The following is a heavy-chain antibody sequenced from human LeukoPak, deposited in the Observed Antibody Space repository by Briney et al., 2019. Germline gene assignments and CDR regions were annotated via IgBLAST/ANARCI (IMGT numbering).Heavy chain of an antibody. CDR3: ARVEVYDNSGYYDAFDI. CDR1: GYTFTSYG. CDR2: ISAYNGTT. D-gene: IGHD3-22*01. V-gene: IGHV1-18*01. Sequence: GASVKVSCKASGYTFTSYGISWVRQAPGQGLEWMGWISAYNGTTNYAQKLQGRVTMTTDTSTSTAYMELRSLRSDDTAVYYCARVEVYDNSGYYDAFDIWGQGTMVTVSS. J-gene: IGHJ3*02.